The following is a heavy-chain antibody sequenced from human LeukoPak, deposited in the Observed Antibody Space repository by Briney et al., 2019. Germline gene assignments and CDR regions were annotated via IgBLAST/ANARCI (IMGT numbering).Heavy chain of an antibody. CDR1: GGSISSYY. D-gene: IGHD2-2*01. J-gene: IGHJ3*02. CDR3: ARDLGVKYCSSTSCSQGAFDI. V-gene: IGHV4-59*01. CDR2: IYYSGST. Sequence: PSETLSLTCTVSGGSISSYYWSWIRQPPGKGLEWIGYIYYSGSTNYNPSLKSRVTISVDTSKNQFSLKLSSVTAADTAVYYCARDLGVKYCSSTSCSQGAFDIWGQGTMVTVSS.